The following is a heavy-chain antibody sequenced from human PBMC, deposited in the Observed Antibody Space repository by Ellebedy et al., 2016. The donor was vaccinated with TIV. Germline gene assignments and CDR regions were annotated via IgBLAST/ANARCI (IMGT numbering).Heavy chain of an antibody. D-gene: IGHD6-13*01. CDR1: GGSITSYN. CDR3: ARGPIAAAGTKAGFDP. V-gene: IGHV4-4*07. Sequence: SETLSLTXTVSGGSITSYNWSWIRQPPGKGLEWIGRIYTSGSTNYNPSLKSRVTMSVDTSKNQFSLKLSSVTAADTAVYYCARGPIAAAGTKAGFDPWGQGTLVTVSS. J-gene: IGHJ5*02. CDR2: IYTSGST.